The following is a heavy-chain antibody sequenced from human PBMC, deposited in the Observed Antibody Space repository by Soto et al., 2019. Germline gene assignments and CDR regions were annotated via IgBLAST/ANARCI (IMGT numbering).Heavy chain of an antibody. CDR1: GYSISSGYY. D-gene: IGHD3-16*01. CDR3: ARGGDMITFGGVTIRPKYYFDY. V-gene: IGHV4-38-2*01. CDR2: IYHSGST. Sequence: SETLSLTCAVSGYSISSGYYWGWIRQPPGKGLEWIGSIYHSGSTYYNPSLKSRVTMSVDTSKNQFSLKLSSVTAADTAVYYCARGGDMITFGGVTIRPKYYFDYWGQGTLVTVSS. J-gene: IGHJ4*02.